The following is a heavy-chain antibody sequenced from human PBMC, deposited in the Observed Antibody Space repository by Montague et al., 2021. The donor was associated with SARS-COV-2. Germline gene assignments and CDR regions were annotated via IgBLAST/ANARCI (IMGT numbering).Heavy chain of an antibody. D-gene: IGHD3-22*01. CDR3: AKKVFPYDSSGYLFDY. CDR1: GFTFSSYA. Sequence: FLRLSCAASGFTFSSYAMSWVRQAPGKGLEWVSVIYSGGSSTYYADSVKGRFTISRDNSKNTLYLQMNSLRAEDTAVYYCAKKVFPYDSSGYLFDYWGQGTLVTVSS. J-gene: IGHJ4*02. V-gene: IGHV3-23*03. CDR2: IYSGGSST.